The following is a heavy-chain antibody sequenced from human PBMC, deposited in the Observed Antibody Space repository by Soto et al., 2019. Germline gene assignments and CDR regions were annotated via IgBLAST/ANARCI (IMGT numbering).Heavy chain of an antibody. CDR3: ARGRITMIVVGLYYYYGMDV. Sequence: TSETLSLTCTVSGGSVSSGSYYWSWIRQPPGKGLEWIGYIYYSGSTNYNPSLKSRVTISVDTSKNQFSLKLSSVTAADTAVYYCARGRITMIVVGLYYYYGMDVWGQGTTVTVS. V-gene: IGHV4-61*01. CDR2: IYYSGST. D-gene: IGHD3-22*01. J-gene: IGHJ6*02. CDR1: GGSVSSGSYY.